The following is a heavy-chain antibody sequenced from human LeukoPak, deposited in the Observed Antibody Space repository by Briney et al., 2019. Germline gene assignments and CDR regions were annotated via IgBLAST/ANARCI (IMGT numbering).Heavy chain of an antibody. J-gene: IGHJ4*02. D-gene: IGHD2-15*01. CDR3: ARYCSGGSCYEGFVY. CDR1: GYTFTSYG. Sequence: ASVKVPCKASGYTFTSYGISWVRQAPGQRLEWMGWISAYNGNTNYAQKLQGRVTMTTDTSTSTAYMELRSLRSDDTAVYYCARYCSGGSCYEGFVYWGQGTLVTVSS. CDR2: ISAYNGNT. V-gene: IGHV1-18*01.